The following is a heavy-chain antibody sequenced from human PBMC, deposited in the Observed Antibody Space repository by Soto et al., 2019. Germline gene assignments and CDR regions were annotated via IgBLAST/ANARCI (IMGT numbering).Heavy chain of an antibody. J-gene: IGHJ4*02. V-gene: IGHV3-33*01. D-gene: IGHD1-26*01. CDR2: IWYDGSNK. CDR1: GFTFSSYG. CDR3: AREGLVGAEPDH. Sequence: QVQLVESGGGVVQPGRSLRLSCAASGFTFSSYGMHWVRQAPGKGLEWVAVIWYDGSNKYYADSVKGRFTISRDNSKNTLYLQMNSLRAEDTAVYYCAREGLVGAEPDHWGQGTLVTVSS.